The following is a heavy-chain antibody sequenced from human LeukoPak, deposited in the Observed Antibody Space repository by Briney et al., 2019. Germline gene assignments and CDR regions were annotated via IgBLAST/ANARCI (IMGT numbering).Heavy chain of an antibody. V-gene: IGHV1-46*01. J-gene: IGHJ4*02. CDR1: GYTFTNYL. Sequence: ASVKVSCKASGYTFTNYLLHWVRQAPGQGLEWVGRIIPGGGSTNYAQKFRDRVTMTRDTSTSTVYMELSSLRSEDTAVYHCVREESGGCFDYWGLGTLVIVSS. D-gene: IGHD2-8*02. CDR3: VREESGGCFDY. CDR2: IIPGGGST.